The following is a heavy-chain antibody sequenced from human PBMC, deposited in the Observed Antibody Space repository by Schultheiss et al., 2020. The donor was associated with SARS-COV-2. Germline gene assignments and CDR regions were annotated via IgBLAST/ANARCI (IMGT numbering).Heavy chain of an antibody. CDR3: ARNARAIAAAGTSAFDI. D-gene: IGHD6-13*01. J-gene: IGHJ3*02. CDR1: GGSISSYY. Sequence: SETLSLTCTVSGGSISSYYWGWIRQHPGKGLEWIGSIYYSGSTYYNPSLKSRVTISVDRSKNQFSLKLSSVTAADTAVYYCARNARAIAAAGTSAFDIWGQGTMVTVSS. CDR2: IYYSGST. V-gene: IGHV4-39*07.